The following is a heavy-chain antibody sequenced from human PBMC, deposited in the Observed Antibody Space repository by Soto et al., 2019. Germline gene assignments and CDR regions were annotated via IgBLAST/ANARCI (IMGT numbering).Heavy chain of an antibody. V-gene: IGHV3-33*01. CDR3: TREDYYYYGMDV. Sequence: GGPLRLTCGASGFTSSSYRKHWVRQAPGKGLEWVAVIWYDGSNKYYAAPVKGRFTISRDDSKNTLYLQMNSLKTEDTAVYYCTREDYYYYGMDVWGQGTTVTVSS. CDR2: IWYDGSNK. J-gene: IGHJ6*02. D-gene: IGHD1-26*01. CDR1: GFTSSSYR.